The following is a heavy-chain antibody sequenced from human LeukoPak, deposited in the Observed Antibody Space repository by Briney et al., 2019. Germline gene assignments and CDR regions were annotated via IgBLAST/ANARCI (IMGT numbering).Heavy chain of an antibody. J-gene: IGHJ5*02. CDR1: GGSISSGDYY. D-gene: IGHD6-19*01. CDR3: ARVGIAVAGTIVWFDP. V-gene: IGHV4-30-4*01. Sequence: PSETLSLTCTVSGGSISSGDYYWSWIRQPPGKGLEWTGYIYYSGSTYYNPSLKSRVTISVDTSKNQFSLKLSSVTAADTAVYYCARVGIAVAGTIVWFDPWGQGTLVTVSS. CDR2: IYYSGST.